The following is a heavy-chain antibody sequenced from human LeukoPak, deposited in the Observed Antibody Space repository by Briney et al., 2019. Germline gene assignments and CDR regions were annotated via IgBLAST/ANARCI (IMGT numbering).Heavy chain of an antibody. CDR1: GYTFSSYG. CDR3: ARETVVVAANAFDI. CDR2: IIPIFGTA. J-gene: IGHJ3*02. D-gene: IGHD2-15*01. V-gene: IGHV1-69*06. Sequence: VASVKVSCKASGYTFSSYGISWVRQAPGQGLEWMGGIIPIFGTANYAQKFQGRVTITADKSTSTAYMELSSLRSEDTAVYYCARETVVVAANAFDIWGQGTMVTVSS.